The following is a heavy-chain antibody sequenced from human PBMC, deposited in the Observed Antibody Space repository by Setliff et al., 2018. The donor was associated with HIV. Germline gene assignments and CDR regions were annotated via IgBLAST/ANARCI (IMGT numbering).Heavy chain of an antibody. CDR3: ARDSEHPTGYFDS. Sequence: SETLSLTCTVSADSITTHYWSWIRQPPGKGLEWIGYIYSGGSSNYNPSLKSRSSVSMDMSRKQFSLKLTSVTAADTAIYYCARDSEHPTGYFDSWGRGILVTVS. CDR2: IYSGGSS. D-gene: IGHD1-1*01. J-gene: IGHJ4*02. CDR1: ADSITTHY. V-gene: IGHV4-59*11.